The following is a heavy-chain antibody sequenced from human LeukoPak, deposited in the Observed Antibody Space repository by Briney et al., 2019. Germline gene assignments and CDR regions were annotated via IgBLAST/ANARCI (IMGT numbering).Heavy chain of an antibody. CDR3: AGGYTYDILTGYFPYYGMDV. Sequence: SVKVSCKASGGTFSSYAISWVRQAPGQGLEWMGGIIPIFGTANYAQKFQGRVTITADESTSTAYMELSSLRSEDTAVYYCAGGYTYDILTGYFPYYGMDVWGQGTTVTVSS. V-gene: IGHV1-69*01. D-gene: IGHD3-9*01. J-gene: IGHJ6*02. CDR1: GGTFSSYA. CDR2: IIPIFGTA.